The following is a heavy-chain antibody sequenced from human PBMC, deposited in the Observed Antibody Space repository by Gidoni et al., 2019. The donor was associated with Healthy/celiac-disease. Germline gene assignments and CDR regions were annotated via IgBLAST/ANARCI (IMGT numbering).Heavy chain of an antibody. J-gene: IGHJ4*02. Sequence: QVQLQESGPGLSKPSQTLSLTCTVPGGSIRSGGYYWSWIRQHPGKGLEWIGYIYYSGSTYYNPSLKSRVTISVDTSKNQFSLKLSSVTAADTAVYYCARVSGYSYNDYWGQGTLVTVSS. V-gene: IGHV4-31*03. CDR3: ARVSGYSYNDY. CDR2: IYYSGST. D-gene: IGHD5-18*01. CDR1: GGSIRSGGYY.